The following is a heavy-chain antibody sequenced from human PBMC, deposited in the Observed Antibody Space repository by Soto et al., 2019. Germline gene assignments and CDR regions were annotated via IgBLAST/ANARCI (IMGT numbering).Heavy chain of an antibody. J-gene: IGHJ3*02. V-gene: IGHV3-30-3*01. Sequence: QVQLVESGGGVVQPGRSLRLSCAASGFTFSSYAMHWVRQAPGKGLEWVAVISYDGSNKYYADSVKGRFTISRDNSKNTLYLQMNSLSAEDTAVYYCARDFITPRDEIDAFDIWGQGTMVTVSS. CDR3: ARDFITPRDEIDAFDI. CDR2: ISYDGSNK. CDR1: GFTFSSYA. D-gene: IGHD1-20*01.